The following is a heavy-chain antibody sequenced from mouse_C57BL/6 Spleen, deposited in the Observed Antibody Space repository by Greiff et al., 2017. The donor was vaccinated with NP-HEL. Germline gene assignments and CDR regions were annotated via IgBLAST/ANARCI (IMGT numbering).Heavy chain of an antibody. V-gene: IGHV1-50*01. D-gene: IGHD1-1*01. Sequence: QVQLQQPGAELVKPGASVKLSCKASGYTFTSYWMQWVKQRPGQGLEWIGEIDPSDSYTNYNQKFKGKATLTVDTSSSTAYMQLSSLTSEDSAVYYCARETTVVADFDYWGQGTTLTVSS. CDR1: GYTFTSYW. J-gene: IGHJ2*01. CDR2: IDPSDSYT. CDR3: ARETTVVADFDY.